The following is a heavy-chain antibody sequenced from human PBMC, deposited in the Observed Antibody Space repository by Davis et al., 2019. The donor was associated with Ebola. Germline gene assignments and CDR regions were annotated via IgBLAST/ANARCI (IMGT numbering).Heavy chain of an antibody. J-gene: IGHJ4*02. D-gene: IGHD5-24*01. CDR3: AKGRRDGYDYGDDY. CDR2: ISDSGGST. CDR1: GFTFSKIV. Sequence: GESLKISCAASGFTFSKIVMTWVRQAPGKGLEWVSTISDSGGSTYYADSVKGRFTISRDNSKNTLYLQMNSLRAEDTAVYYCAKGRRDGYDYGDDYWGQGTLVTVSS. V-gene: IGHV3-23*01.